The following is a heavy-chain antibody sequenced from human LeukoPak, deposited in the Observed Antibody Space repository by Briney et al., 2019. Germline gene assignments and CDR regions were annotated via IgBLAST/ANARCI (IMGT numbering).Heavy chain of an antibody. J-gene: IGHJ4*02. CDR1: GGSISSGDYY. CDR2: IYYSGST. CDR3: ARVVPAAMSESFDY. Sequence: SGTLSLTCAVSGGSISSGDYYWSWIRQPPGKGLEWIGYIYYSGSTYYNPSLKSRVTISVDTSKNQFSLKLSSVTAADTAVYYCARVVPAAMSESFDYWGQGTLVTVSS. D-gene: IGHD2-2*01. V-gene: IGHV4-30-4*01.